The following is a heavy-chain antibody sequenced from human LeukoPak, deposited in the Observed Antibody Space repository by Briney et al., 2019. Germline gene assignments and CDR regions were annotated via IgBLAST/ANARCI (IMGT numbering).Heavy chain of an antibody. CDR2: IIPKFGTA. V-gene: IGHV1-69*13. CDR1: RGTFSSYA. Sequence: ASVKVSCKASRGTFSSYAISWVRQAPGQGLEWMGGIIPKFGTANYAQKFQGRVTITADESTSTAYMELSSLRSEDTAVYYCARGRALGSPRGWFDPWGQGTLVTVSS. CDR3: ARGRALGSPRGWFDP. J-gene: IGHJ5*02.